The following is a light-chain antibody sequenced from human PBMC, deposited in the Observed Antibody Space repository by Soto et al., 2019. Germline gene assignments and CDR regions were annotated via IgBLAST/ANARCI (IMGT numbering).Light chain of an antibody. CDR3: QQYNTFPWT. Sequence: DIQVTQSPSTLSASVGDRVTITCRASQSISSWLAWYQQKPGKAPKALIYKASSLESGVPSRFSGSESGTEFTLTISSLQPDDFVTYYCQQYNTFPWTFGQGTKVEVK. J-gene: IGKJ1*01. CDR1: QSISSW. CDR2: KAS. V-gene: IGKV1-5*03.